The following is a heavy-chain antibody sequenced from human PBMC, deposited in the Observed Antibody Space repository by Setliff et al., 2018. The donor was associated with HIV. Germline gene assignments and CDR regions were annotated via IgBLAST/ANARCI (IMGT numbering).Heavy chain of an antibody. V-gene: IGHV4-39*01. CDR2: VYYNGAT. CDR3: ARSWGSGSYPY. D-gene: IGHD3-10*01. J-gene: IGHJ4*02. Sequence: PSATLSLTCTVSGGSISTSSYYWGWVRQPPGKGLEWIGTVYYNGATQYNPSLKSRVTISVDTSKSQFSLKLTSVTAADTAVYYCARSWGSGSYPYWGQGTLVTVSS. CDR1: GGSISTSSYY.